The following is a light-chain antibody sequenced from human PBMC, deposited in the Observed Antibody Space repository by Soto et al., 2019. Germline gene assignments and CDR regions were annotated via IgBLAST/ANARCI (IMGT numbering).Light chain of an antibody. J-gene: IGLJ2*01. CDR1: SSNIGSNS. Sequence: QSVLTQTPSASGTPGQRVSISCSGSSSNIGSNSVNWYQQLPGTAPRLLIYXXXXXXSGVPDRFSGSKSGTSASLAISGLXXXXXXXXXXAAWDDSLNGRVVFGGGTKLTVL. V-gene: IGLV1-44*01. CDR2: XXX. CDR3: AAWDDSLNGRVV.